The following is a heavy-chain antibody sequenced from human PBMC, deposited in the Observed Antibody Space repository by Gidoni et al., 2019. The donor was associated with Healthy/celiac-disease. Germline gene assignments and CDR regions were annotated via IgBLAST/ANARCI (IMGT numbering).Heavy chain of an antibody. CDR1: GGSFRGYY. V-gene: IGHV4-34*01. Sequence: QVQLQQWGAGLLKPSETLSLTCAVYGGSFRGYYWSWIRQPPGKGLEWIGEINHSGSTNYNPSLKSRVTISVDTSKNQFSLKLSSVTAADTAVYYCARVPRYDYVWGSYRGFDYWGQGTLVTVSS. J-gene: IGHJ4*02. CDR2: INHSGST. CDR3: ARVPRYDYVWGSYRGFDY. D-gene: IGHD3-16*02.